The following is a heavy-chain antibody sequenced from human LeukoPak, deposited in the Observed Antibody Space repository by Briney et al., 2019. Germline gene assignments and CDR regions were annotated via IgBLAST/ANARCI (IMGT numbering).Heavy chain of an antibody. V-gene: IGHV4-38-2*01. J-gene: IGHJ4*02. Sequence: PSETLSLTCAVFSYAISSGHYWGWIRQSPGKGLEWIGTNYHDGTTYYNPSLKSRVTISVDTSKNQFSLNLNSVTAADTAVYYCAKRASDWFFDYWGQGTLVSVSS. CDR3: AKRASDWFFDY. CDR2: NYHDGTT. D-gene: IGHD3/OR15-3a*01. CDR1: SYAISSGHY.